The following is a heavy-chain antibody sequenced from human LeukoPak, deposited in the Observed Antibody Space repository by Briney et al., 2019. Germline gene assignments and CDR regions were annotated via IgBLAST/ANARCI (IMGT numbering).Heavy chain of an antibody. CDR1: GGSISGYY. V-gene: IGHV4-4*07. D-gene: IGHD2-2*01. CDR3: ARDVVVPAAESYFDY. J-gene: IGHJ4*02. Sequence: SETLSLTCSVSGGSISGYYWTWMRQPAGRGLEWIGRIYNSGTFYSNPSLESRVTISLDASNNQFSLKLTSVTAADTAVYYCARDVVVPAAESYFDYWGQATLVTVSS. CDR2: IYNSGTF.